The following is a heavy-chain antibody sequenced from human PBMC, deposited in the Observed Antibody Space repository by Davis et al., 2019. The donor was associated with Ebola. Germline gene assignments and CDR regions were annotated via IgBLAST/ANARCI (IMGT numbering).Heavy chain of an antibody. CDR3: ARRSSQALD. Sequence: GESLKISCAASGFTFSSYWMHWVRQAPGKGLVWVSRINSGGGLTTYADSVKGRFTISRDNAKNSLYLQMNSLRAEDTAVYYCARRSSQALDWGQGTLVTVSS. V-gene: IGHV3-74*03. CDR2: INSGGGLT. J-gene: IGHJ4*02. D-gene: IGHD6-6*01. CDR1: GFTFSSYW.